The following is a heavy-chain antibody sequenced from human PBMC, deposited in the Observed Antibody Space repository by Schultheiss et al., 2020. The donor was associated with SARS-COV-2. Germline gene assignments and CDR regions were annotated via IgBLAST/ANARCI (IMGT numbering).Heavy chain of an antibody. J-gene: IGHJ4*02. CDR3: ARHPTYYYDSSGYPYYFDY. Sequence: GGSLRLSCAASGFTFSSYEMNWVRQAPGKGLEWVSYISSSGSTIYYADSVKGRFTISRDNAKNSLYLQMNSLRAEDTAVYYCARHPTYYYDSSGYPYYFDYWGQGTLVTVSS. D-gene: IGHD3-22*01. CDR1: GFTFSSYE. CDR2: ISSSGSTI. V-gene: IGHV3-48*03.